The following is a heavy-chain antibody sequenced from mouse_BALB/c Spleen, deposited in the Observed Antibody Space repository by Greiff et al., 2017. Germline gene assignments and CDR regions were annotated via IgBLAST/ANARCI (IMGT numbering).Heavy chain of an antibody. CDR3: ARSYYYGSSYVATWAMDY. V-gene: IGHV3-2*02. D-gene: IGHD1-1*01. Sequence: ESGPGLVKPSQSLSLTCTVTGYSITSDYAWNWIRQFPGNKLEWMGYISYSGSTSYNPSLKSRISITRDTSKNQFFLQLNSVTTEDTATYYCARSYYYGSSYVATWAMDYWGQGTSVTVSS. CDR2: ISYSGST. CDR1: GYSITSDYA. J-gene: IGHJ4*01.